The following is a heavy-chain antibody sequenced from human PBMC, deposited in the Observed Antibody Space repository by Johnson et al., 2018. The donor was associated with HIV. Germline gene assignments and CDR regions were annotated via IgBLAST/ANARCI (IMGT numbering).Heavy chain of an antibody. CDR1: GFSFSSYD. CDR2: ICTKGDT. Sequence: VQLVESGGGLVQPGGSLRLSCTASGFSFSSYDMNWVRQGTGKALEWVSTICTKGDTYYAGSVKGRFTISRDNSKNTLYLQTNSLRREDTAVYYCARDREYGLAWGWALGIWGRGTMVTVSS. D-gene: IGHD6-19*01. V-gene: IGHV3-13*01. J-gene: IGHJ3*02. CDR3: ARDREYGLAWGWALGI.